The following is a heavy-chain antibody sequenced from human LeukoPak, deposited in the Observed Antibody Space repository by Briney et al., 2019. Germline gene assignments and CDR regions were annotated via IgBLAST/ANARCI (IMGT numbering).Heavy chain of an antibody. CDR3: AKDQYSSGLYYFEY. D-gene: IGHD6-19*01. CDR1: GLTFSSYA. V-gene: IGHV3-23*01. Sequence: GGSLRLSCAASGLTFSSYAMTWVRRAPGKGLEWVSGISYSGGSTYYADSVKGRFTISRDNSKNTLYLQMNSLRAEDTAIYYCAKDQYSSGLYYFEYWGQGTLVTVSS. J-gene: IGHJ4*02. CDR2: ISYSGGST.